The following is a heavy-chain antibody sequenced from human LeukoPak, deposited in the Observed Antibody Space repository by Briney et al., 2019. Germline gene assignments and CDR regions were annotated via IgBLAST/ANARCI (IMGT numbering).Heavy chain of an antibody. D-gene: IGHD1-1*01. J-gene: IGHJ6*03. Sequence: SETLSLTCTVSGGSISSHYWSWIRQPPGKGLEWIGYIYYSGSTNYNPSLKSRVTISVDTSKNQFSLKLSSVTAADTAVYYCARSGRNNWNQIYYYYDYMDVFGKGTTVTVSS. V-gene: IGHV4-59*11. CDR2: IYYSGST. CDR3: ARSGRNNWNQIYYYYDYMDV. CDR1: GGSISSHY.